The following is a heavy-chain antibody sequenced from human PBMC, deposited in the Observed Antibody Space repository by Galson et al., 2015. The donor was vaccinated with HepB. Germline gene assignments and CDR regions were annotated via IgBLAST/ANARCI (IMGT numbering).Heavy chain of an antibody. CDR3: AQKGSSGWYSDY. D-gene: IGHD6-13*01. Sequence: SLRLSCAASGFSFSNYVMSWVRQAPGKGLEWVSGIIIIDDTTYYADSGQGRITISRDTSKNTLYLQMNSLRAEDTAVYYCAQKGSSGWYSDYWGQGTLVTASS. CDR2: IIIIDDTT. V-gene: IGHV3-23*01. J-gene: IGHJ4*02. CDR1: GFSFSNYV.